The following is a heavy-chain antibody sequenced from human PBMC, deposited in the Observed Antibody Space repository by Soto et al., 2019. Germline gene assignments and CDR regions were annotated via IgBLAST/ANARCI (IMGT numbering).Heavy chain of an antibody. D-gene: IGHD3-22*01. CDR3: ARVRRDGSGFPDL. J-gene: IGHJ5*02. V-gene: IGHV4-31*03. Sequence: QVRLQESGPGLVKPSQTLSLTCTVSGGSLSNPGYHWSWIRQLPGKALEWIGYIHYTGTTYYNPSLQSRVVMSIDTSQNHFSLNLTSATAADTAIYHCARVRRDGSGFPDLWGQGILATVSS. CDR2: IHYTGTT. CDR1: GGSLSNPGYH.